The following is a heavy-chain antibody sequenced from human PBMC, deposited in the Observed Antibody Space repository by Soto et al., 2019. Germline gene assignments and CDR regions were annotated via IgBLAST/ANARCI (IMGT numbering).Heavy chain of an antibody. J-gene: IGHJ4*02. V-gene: IGHV3-64D*06. CDR2: ISSNGGST. CDR3: VKDRYVDY. CDR1: GFAFSNYA. Sequence: GGSLRLSCSVFGFAFSNYAMHWVRQAPGKGLQYVSSISSNGGSTYYADSVQGRFTISRDNSRNTLYLQMSSLRLEDTAVYYCVKDRYVDYWGQGTPVTVSS.